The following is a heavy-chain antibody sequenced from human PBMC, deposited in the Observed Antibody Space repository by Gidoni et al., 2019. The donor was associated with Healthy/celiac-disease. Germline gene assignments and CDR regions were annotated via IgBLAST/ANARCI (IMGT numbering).Heavy chain of an antibody. V-gene: IGHV3-43*01. CDR2: ISWDGGST. Sequence: EVQLVESGGVVVQPGGSLRLFCAASGFTFDDYTMHWVRQAPGKGLEWVSLISWDGGSTYYADSVKGRFTISRDNSKNSLYLQMNSLRTEDTALYYCAKDIRGGDGYNYFDYWGQGTLVTVSS. CDR1: GFTFDDYT. D-gene: IGHD3-16*01. CDR3: AKDIRGGDGYNYFDY. J-gene: IGHJ4*02.